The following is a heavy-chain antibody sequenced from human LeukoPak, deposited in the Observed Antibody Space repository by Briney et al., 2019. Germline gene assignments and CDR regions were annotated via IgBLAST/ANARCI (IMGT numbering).Heavy chain of an antibody. J-gene: IGHJ3*02. Sequence: GGSLRLSCAASGFTFNNYWMTWVRQAPGKGLEWVANIKQDGSDKYYVDSVKGRFTISRDNAKNSLYLQMNSLRAEDTAVYYCARDSIPGYVSSGYMVAFDIWGQGTMVTVSS. CDR3: ARDSIPGYVSSGYMVAFDI. CDR1: GFTFNNYW. CDR2: IKQDGSDK. V-gene: IGHV3-7*05. D-gene: IGHD3-22*01.